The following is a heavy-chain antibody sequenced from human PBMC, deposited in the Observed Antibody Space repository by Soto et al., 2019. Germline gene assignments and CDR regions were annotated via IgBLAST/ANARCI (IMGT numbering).Heavy chain of an antibody. J-gene: IGHJ5*02. CDR2: ISGTGVNT. CDR3: EKDSVHNLYRTSSLEDCFGP. CDR1: GFIFSSYA. D-gene: IGHD6-6*01. V-gene: IGHV3-23*01. Sequence: PGGSLRLSCEASGFIFSSYAITWVRQAPGKGLEWVSTISGTGVNTYYADSVKGRFTVSRDNSKNTVWLQMNSLRAADSSVYYCEKDSVHNLYRTSSLEDCFGPWGQGTLVTVSS.